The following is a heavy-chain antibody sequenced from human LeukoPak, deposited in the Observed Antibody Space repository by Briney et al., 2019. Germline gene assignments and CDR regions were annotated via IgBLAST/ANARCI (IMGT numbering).Heavy chain of an antibody. V-gene: IGHV3-73*01. CDR3: TRDSGTHNWLDP. Sequence: GGSLKLSCAASGFTFSDSSIHWVRQASGKGLEWIGLMEKELNGYATAYAASVRGRFTISRDDSQNTAYLQMDSLKTEDTALYYCTRDSGTHNWLDPWGQGTLVTVSS. CDR1: GFTFSDSS. D-gene: IGHD1-26*01. CDR2: MEKELNGYAT. J-gene: IGHJ5*02.